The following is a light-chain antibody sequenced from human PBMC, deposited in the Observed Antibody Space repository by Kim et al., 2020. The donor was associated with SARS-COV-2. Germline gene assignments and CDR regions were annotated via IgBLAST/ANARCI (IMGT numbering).Light chain of an antibody. CDR3: QQYANLVIT. Sequence: DIQMTQSPSSLSASVGDRVTITCQASQDINNYLNWYQQKPGKAPKLLINGASNLETGVPSRFSGSGSGTDFTFTISSLQPEDIATYYCQQYANLVITFGQGTRLEIK. CDR1: QDINNY. CDR2: GAS. V-gene: IGKV1-33*01. J-gene: IGKJ5*01.